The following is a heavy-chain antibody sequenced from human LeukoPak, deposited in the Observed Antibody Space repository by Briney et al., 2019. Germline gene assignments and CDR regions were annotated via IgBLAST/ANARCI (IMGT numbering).Heavy chain of an antibody. Sequence: KTGGSLRLSCSASGFTFSSYTMHWVRQAPGKGLEYVSSISSDGGNTYCADSVKGRFTISRDNSKNTLYLQMSSLRAEDTAVYYCVGIVGLYWGQGTLVTVSS. CDR2: ISSDGGNT. V-gene: IGHV3-64D*06. CDR3: VGIVGLY. D-gene: IGHD1-26*01. J-gene: IGHJ4*02. CDR1: GFTFSSYT.